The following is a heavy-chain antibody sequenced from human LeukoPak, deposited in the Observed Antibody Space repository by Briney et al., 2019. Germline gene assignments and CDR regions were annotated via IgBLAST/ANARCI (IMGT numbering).Heavy chain of an antibody. CDR2: INPSGGST. D-gene: IGHD4/OR15-4a*01. CDR1: GYTFTSYY. CDR3: ARSQGGALSYGADF. Sequence: ASVKVSCKASGYTFTSYYMQWVRLAPGQGLEWMGVINPSGGSTIYAQRFRGRVSMTRDTSTSTVYMELNSLRSEDTAMYYCARSQGGALSYGADFWGQGTLVTVSS. V-gene: IGHV1-46*01. J-gene: IGHJ4*02.